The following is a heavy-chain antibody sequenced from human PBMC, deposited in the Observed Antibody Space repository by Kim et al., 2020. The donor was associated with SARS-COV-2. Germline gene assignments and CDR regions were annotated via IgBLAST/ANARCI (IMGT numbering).Heavy chain of an antibody. D-gene: IGHD3-22*01. CDR2: INHSGGT. J-gene: IGHJ3*02. Sequence: SETLSLTCAAYGVSFSGYYWTWIRQPPGKGLEWIGEINHSGGTNYNPSPMSRVTTLVDTSKNQFLLKLSSVTAADKAAYYCGRGAYHSSGHHSLNI. V-gene: IGHV4-34*01. CDR1: GVSFSGYY. CDR3: GRGAYHSSGHHSLNI.